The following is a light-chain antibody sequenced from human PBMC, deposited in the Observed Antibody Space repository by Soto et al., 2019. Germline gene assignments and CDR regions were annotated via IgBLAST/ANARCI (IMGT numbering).Light chain of an antibody. J-gene: IGKJ2*01. CDR3: QQYGSSPPYT. V-gene: IGKV3-20*01. Sequence: EIVLTQSPGTLSLSPGERATLSCRASQSVGSSYLAWYQQKHGQAPRLLIYGASSRATGIPDKFSGSGSGTDFTLTISRLEPEDFAVAYCQQYGSSPPYTFGQGTKLEIK. CDR2: GAS. CDR1: QSVGSSY.